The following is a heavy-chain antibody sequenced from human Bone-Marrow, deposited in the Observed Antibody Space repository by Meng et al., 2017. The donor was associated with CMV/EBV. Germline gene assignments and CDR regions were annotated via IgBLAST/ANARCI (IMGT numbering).Heavy chain of an antibody. CDR1: GYTFTGYY. J-gene: IGHJ4*02. CDR2: INPNSGGT. D-gene: IGHD1-26*01. V-gene: IGHV1-2*02. CDR3: ARNPYSGSLLPDY. Sequence: VQLVQSGAEVKKPWASVKVSCKASGYTFTGYYMHWVRQAPGQGLEWMGWINPNSGGTNYAQKFQGRVTMTTDTSISTAYMELSRLRSDDTAVYYCARNPYSGSLLPDYWGQGTLVTVSS.